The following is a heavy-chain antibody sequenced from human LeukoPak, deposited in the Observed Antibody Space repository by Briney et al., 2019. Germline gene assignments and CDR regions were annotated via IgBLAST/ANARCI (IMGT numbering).Heavy chain of an antibody. J-gene: IGHJ4*02. CDR2: ISSSGSYI. Sequence: GGSLRLSCAASRFTFTSYIMNWVRQAPGKGLEWVSSISSSGSYIYYADSVKGRFTISRDAAKNSLYLQMNSLRAEDTAVYYCARDMGLLVDYWGQGTLVTVSS. D-gene: IGHD5-18*01. V-gene: IGHV3-21*01. CDR3: ARDMGLLVDY. CDR1: RFTFTSYI.